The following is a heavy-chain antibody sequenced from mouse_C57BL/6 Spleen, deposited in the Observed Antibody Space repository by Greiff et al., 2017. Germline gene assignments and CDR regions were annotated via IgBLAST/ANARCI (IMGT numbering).Heavy chain of an antibody. J-gene: IGHJ1*03. CDR2: ISSGGSYT. D-gene: IGHD2-13*01. CDR1: GFTFSSYG. V-gene: IGHV5-6*01. CDR3: ARQRGLGYFDV. Sequence: EVNVVESGGDLVKPGGSLKLSCAASGFTFSSYGMSWVRQTPDKRLEWVATISSGGSYTYYPDSVKGRFTISRDNAKNTLYLQMSSLKAEDTAMYYCARQRGLGYFDVWGTGTTVTVSS.